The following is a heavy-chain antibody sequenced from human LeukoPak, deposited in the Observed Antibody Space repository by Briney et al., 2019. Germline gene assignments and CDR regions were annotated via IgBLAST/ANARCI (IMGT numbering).Heavy chain of an antibody. Sequence: GGSLRLSCASSGFTFSSYTMSWVRQAPGKGLEWVSTIGGTGVRTYYADSVKGRFTISRDNSKNTLYLQINSLRAEDTAVYFCAKDRLGGPYFFHYWGQGTLVTVSS. D-gene: IGHD3-16*01. J-gene: IGHJ4*02. CDR2: IGGTGVRT. CDR3: AKDRLGGPYFFHY. CDR1: GFTFSSYT. V-gene: IGHV3-23*01.